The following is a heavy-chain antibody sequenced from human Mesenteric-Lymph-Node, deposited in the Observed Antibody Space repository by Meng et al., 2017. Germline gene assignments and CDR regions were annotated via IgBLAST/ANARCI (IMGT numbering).Heavy chain of an antibody. J-gene: IGHJ6*02. V-gene: IGHV1-18*01. CDR3: ARGDTGTTDYFFDYYGMDV. D-gene: IGHD2/OR15-2a*01. CDR1: GYTFTSYG. CDR2: ISAYNGNT. Sequence: ASVKVSCKASGYTFTSYGISWVRQAPGQGLEWMGWISAYNGNTNYAQKLQGRVTMTTDTSTSTAYMELRSLRSDDTAVYYCARGDTGTTDYFFDYYGMDVWGQGTTVTVSS.